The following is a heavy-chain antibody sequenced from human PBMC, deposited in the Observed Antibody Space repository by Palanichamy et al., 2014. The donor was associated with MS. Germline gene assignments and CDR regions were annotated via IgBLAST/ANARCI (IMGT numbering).Heavy chain of an antibody. V-gene: IGHV3-15*01. Sequence: EVQLVQSGGGLVKPGGSLRLSCAVSGLNFNNAWMSWVRQAPGKGLEWAGRXKSKTDGGTAGYAAPVKGRFTISRDDSKETLYLQMNSLQSEDTAVYYCTTHPGGDWGYWGQGSLVTVSS. D-gene: IGHD2-21*02. CDR2: XKSKTDGGTA. CDR1: GLNFNNAW. J-gene: IGHJ4*02. CDR3: TTHPGGDWGY.